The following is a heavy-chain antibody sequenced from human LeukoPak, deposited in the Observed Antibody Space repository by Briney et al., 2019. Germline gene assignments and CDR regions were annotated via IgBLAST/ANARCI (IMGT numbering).Heavy chain of an antibody. D-gene: IGHD6-13*01. Sequence: GGSLRLSCAASGFTFSTYWMSWVRQAPGKGLDWVANIKQDGSEKYYVDSVKGRFTISRDNAKNSLYLQMNTLRPEDTAVYYCARDQIEVLGISPSSSREEFDWYFDLWGRGTLVTVSS. CDR3: ARDQIEVLGISPSSSREEFDWYFDL. V-gene: IGHV3-7*01. CDR1: GFTFSTYW. CDR2: IKQDGSEK. J-gene: IGHJ2*01.